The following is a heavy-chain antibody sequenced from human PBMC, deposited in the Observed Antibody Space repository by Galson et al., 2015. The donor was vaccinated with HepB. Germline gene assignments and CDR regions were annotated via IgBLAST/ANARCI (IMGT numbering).Heavy chain of an antibody. CDR2: IDPRDSDT. J-gene: IGHJ3*02. CDR3: ARLDSSYDIFDI. Sequence: QSGAEVKKPGESLRISCKGSGYSFTSYWVTWVRQMPGKGLEWMGKIDPRDSDTYYSPSFQGHVTISADKSISTAYLQWSSLKASDTAIYYCARLDSSYDIFDIWGQGTRVTVSS. V-gene: IGHV5-10-1*01. D-gene: IGHD3-22*01. CDR1: GYSFTSYW.